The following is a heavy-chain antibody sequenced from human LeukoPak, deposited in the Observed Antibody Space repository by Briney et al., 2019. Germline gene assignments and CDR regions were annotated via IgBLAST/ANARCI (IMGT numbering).Heavy chain of an antibody. CDR3: ASTKSLLRAPYYYYYMDV. Sequence: PSETLSLTCAVYGGSFSGYYWSWIRQPPGKGLEWIGEINHSGSTNYNPSLKSRVTISVDTSKNQFSLKLSSVTAADTAVYYCASTKSLLRAPYYYYYMDVWGKGTTVTISS. V-gene: IGHV4-34*01. J-gene: IGHJ6*03. D-gene: IGHD1-26*01. CDR1: GGSFSGYY. CDR2: INHSGST.